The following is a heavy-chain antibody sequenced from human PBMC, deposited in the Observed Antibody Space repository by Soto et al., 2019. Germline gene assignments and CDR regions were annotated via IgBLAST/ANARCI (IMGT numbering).Heavy chain of an antibody. CDR1: GYTFTSYG. J-gene: IGHJ4*02. CDR2: ISAYNGNT. CDR3: ARLPTCGGDCYPFDY. D-gene: IGHD2-21*02. V-gene: IGHV1-18*01. Sequence: QVQLVQAGAEVKKPGASVKVSCKASGYTFTSYGISWVRQAPGQGLEWMGWISAYNGNTNYAQKLQGRVTMTTATSTRTAHMELRRLRSDDPAVYYCARLPTCGGDCYPFDYWGQGTLVTVSS.